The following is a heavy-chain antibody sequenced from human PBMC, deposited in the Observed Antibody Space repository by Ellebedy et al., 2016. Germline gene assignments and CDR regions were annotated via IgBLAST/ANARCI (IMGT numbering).Heavy chain of an antibody. CDR2: INPNSGGT. J-gene: IGHJ5*02. V-gene: IGHV1-2*02. Sequence: ASVKVSXKASRYTFTGYYMHWVRQAPRQGLEWMGWINPNSGGTNYAQKFQGRVTMTRDTSISTAYMELSRLRSDDTAVYYCVFTGGSYDLPWGQGTLVTVSS. D-gene: IGHD1-26*01. CDR1: RYTFTGYY. CDR3: VFTGGSYDLP.